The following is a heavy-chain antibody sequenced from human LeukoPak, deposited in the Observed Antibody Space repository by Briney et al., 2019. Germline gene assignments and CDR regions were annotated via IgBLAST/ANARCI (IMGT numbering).Heavy chain of an antibody. J-gene: IGHJ4*02. Sequence: ASVKVSCKVSGYTHTELSMHWVRQAPGKGLEWMGGFDPEDGETIYAQKFQGRVTMTEDTSTDTAYMELSSLRSEDTAVYYCATREFSFESRTDYWGQGTLVTVSS. V-gene: IGHV1-24*01. CDR3: ATREFSFESRTDY. D-gene: IGHD3-3*01. CDR1: GYTHTELS. CDR2: FDPEDGET.